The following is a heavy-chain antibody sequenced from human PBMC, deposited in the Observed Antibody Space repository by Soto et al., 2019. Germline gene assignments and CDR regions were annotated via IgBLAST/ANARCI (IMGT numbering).Heavy chain of an antibody. CDR3: ASGEDYDILTGYQTDMIN. CDR2: IIPILGIA. Sequence: SVKVSCKASGGTFSSYTISWVRQAPGQGLEWMGRIIPILGIANYAQKSQGRVTITADKSTSTAYMELSSLRSEDTAVYYCASGEDYDILTGYQTDMINWGQGTLVTVSS. D-gene: IGHD3-9*01. J-gene: IGHJ4*02. CDR1: GGTFSSYT. V-gene: IGHV1-69*02.